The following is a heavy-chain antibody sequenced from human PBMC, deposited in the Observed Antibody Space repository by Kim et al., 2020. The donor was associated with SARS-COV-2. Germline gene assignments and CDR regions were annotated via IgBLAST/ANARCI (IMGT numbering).Heavy chain of an antibody. D-gene: IGHD5-12*01. CDR3: ARERGRQSTITWPYYFDY. CDR1: GGTLRSQT. Sequence: SVKVSCTASGGTLRSQTVSWLRQAPGQGLEWMGGISPIYGTANYAQKFQGRLTISADESAGAAHMELTSLQSDDTAVYYCARERGRQSTITWPYYFDYWGQGTPVTVS. CDR2: ISPIYGTA. V-gene: IGHV1-69*13. J-gene: IGHJ4*02.